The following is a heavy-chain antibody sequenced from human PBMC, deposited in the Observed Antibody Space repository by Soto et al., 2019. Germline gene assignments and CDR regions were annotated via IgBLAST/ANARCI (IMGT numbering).Heavy chain of an antibody. V-gene: IGHV3-15*01. J-gene: IGHJ4*02. Sequence: GGSLRLSCAASGFTFSNAWMSWVRQAPGKGLEWVGRIKSKTDGGTTDYAEPVKGRFTISRDDSKNTRYLQMNSLKTEDTAVYYCTTDPPPRGFGELYHDYWGQGTLVTVSS. CDR2: IKSKTDGGTT. CDR3: TTDPPPRGFGELYHDY. D-gene: IGHD3-10*01. CDR1: GFTFSNAW.